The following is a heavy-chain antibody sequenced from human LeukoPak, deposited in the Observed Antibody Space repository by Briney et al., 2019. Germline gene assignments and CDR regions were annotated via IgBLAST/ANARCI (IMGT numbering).Heavy chain of an antibody. CDR2: INTNTGNP. V-gene: IGHV7-4-1*02. Sequence: GASVKVSCRASGYTFTNYAMNWVRQAPGQGLEWMGWINTNTGNPTYAQGFTGRFVFSLDTSVSTAYLQISGLKAGDTAVYYCARNYYDSNGYPDSWGQGTLVTVSS. CDR1: GYTFTNYA. D-gene: IGHD3-22*01. CDR3: ARNYYDSNGYPDS. J-gene: IGHJ5*01.